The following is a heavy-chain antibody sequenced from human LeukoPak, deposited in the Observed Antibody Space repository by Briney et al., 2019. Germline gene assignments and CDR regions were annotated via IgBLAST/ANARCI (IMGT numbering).Heavy chain of an antibody. CDR3: AKYRGYGDSYDS. D-gene: IGHD5-12*01. Sequence: GTSLRLSCEASGSGMPFSSYGLHWVRQAPGKGLEWVAIIWYDGSNKYYADSVKGRFTISKDTSKNTLYLQMNSLRAEDAAVYYCAKYRGYGDSYDSWGQGTLVTVSS. J-gene: IGHJ4*02. CDR2: IWYDGSNK. CDR1: GSGMPFSSYG. V-gene: IGHV3-33*06.